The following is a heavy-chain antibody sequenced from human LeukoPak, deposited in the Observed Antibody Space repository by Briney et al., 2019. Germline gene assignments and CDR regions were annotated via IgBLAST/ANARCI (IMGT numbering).Heavy chain of an antibody. CDR2: IYTSGST. CDR1: GGSISSGSYY. J-gene: IGHJ4*02. D-gene: IGHD6-6*01. Sequence: SQTLSLTCTVSGGSISSGSYYWSWIRQPPGKGLEGIGRIYTSGSTNYKPSLKSRVTTSVDTSKNQSSLKLSSVTAADTAVYYCARDYSSSSGYYFDYWGQGTLVTVAS. V-gene: IGHV4-61*02. CDR3: ARDYSSSSGYYFDY.